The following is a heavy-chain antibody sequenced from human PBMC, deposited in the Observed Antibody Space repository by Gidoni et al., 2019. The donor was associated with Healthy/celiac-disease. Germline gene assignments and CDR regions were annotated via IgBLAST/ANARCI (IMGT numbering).Heavy chain of an antibody. CDR3: TRLIPGIAAAGTSDY. D-gene: IGHD6-13*01. CDR2: IRSKANSYAT. V-gene: IGHV3-73*02. Sequence: EVQLVESGGGLVQPGGSLKLPCAASGFAFSGSAMPWVRQASGKGLEWVGRIRSKANSYATAYAASVKGRFTISRDDSKNTAYLQMNSLKTEDTAVYYCTRLIPGIAAAGTSDYWGQGTLVTVSS. CDR1: GFAFSGSA. J-gene: IGHJ4*02.